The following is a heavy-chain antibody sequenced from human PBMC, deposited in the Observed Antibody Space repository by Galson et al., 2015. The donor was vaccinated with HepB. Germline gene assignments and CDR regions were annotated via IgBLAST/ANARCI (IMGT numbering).Heavy chain of an antibody. V-gene: IGHV3-53*01. D-gene: IGHD7-27*01. CDR2: IYSAGST. J-gene: IGHJ4*02. CDR3: VGTTSKDY. CDR1: VFTVRNNY. Sequence: LRLSCAASVFTVRNNYMSWVRQAPGKGLEWVSVIYSAGSTYYADSVKGRFTISRDNSENTLYLQMNSLRTEGTAVYYCVGTTSKDYWGQGTLVTVSS.